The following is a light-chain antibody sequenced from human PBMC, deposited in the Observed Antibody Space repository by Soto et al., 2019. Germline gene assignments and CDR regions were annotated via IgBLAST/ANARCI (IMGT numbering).Light chain of an antibody. CDR2: GAS. CDR1: QSVRNNY. CDR3: QQLVT. V-gene: IGKV3-20*01. Sequence: EIVLTQSPGTMSLSPGERATLSCRASQSVRNNYLAWYQQKPGQAPRLLFYGASNRATGIPDSFSGSGSGTEFTLTISRLEPEDFAVYYCQQLVTFVKGTKVEIK. J-gene: IGKJ1*01.